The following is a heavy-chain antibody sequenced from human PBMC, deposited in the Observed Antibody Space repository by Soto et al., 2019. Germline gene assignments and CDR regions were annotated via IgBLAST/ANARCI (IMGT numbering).Heavy chain of an antibody. CDR3: AKDGSWDGGGGES. J-gene: IGHJ4*02. Sequence: QVPLVQSGAELKKPGSSVKVSCSASGVTFSSYAFTWVRQAPGQGLEWMGNIIPVFRTSNYAQGFQGRLTISADESTNTIYMELSSLRSEDTAVYFCAKDGSWDGGGGESWGQGTLVIVSS. V-gene: IGHV1-69*18. D-gene: IGHD3-16*01. CDR2: IIPVFRTS. CDR1: GVTFSSYA.